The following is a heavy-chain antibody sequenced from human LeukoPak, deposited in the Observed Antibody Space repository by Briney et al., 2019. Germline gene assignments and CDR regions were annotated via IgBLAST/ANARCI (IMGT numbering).Heavy chain of an antibody. CDR2: IKQDGSEK. Sequence: GGSLRLSCAASGFTFSSYWMSWVRQAPGKGLEWVANIKQDGSEKYYVDSVKGRFTISRDNAKNSLYLQMDSLRAEDTAVYYCARSSAGPPGWFDPWGQGTLVTVSS. V-gene: IGHV3-7*01. CDR3: ARSSAGPPGWFDP. D-gene: IGHD6-13*01. CDR1: GFTFSSYW. J-gene: IGHJ5*02.